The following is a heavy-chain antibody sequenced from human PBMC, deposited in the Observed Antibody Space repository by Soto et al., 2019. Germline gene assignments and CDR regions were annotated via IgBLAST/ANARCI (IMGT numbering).Heavy chain of an antibody. CDR3: VMWSGGYDRSDY. Sequence: SVKVSCKASGGTFGSFIISWVRQAPEQGLEWMGRIXPVLGXEHYAQKFQGXXTITADKXXSTNHMELSSLESEDSAVYYCVMWSGGYDRSDYWGQGTLVTVSS. J-gene: IGHJ4*02. D-gene: IGHD5-12*01. CDR1: GGTFGSFI. CDR2: IXPVLGXE. V-gene: IGHV1-69*02.